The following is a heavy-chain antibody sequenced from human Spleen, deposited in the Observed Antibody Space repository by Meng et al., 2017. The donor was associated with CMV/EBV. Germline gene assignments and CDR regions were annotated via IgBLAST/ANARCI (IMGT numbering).Heavy chain of an antibody. CDR3: ARDFLGQFYLYAMDV. J-gene: IGHJ6*02. CDR2: ISWNSGSI. CDR1: GFTFDDYA. Sequence: SLKISCAASGFTFDDYAMHWVRQAPGKGLERVSGISWNSGSIGYADSVKGRFTISRDNAKNSLYLQMNSLRAEDTAVYYCARDFLGQFYLYAMDVWGQGTTVTVSS. V-gene: IGHV3-9*01. D-gene: IGHD3-16*01.